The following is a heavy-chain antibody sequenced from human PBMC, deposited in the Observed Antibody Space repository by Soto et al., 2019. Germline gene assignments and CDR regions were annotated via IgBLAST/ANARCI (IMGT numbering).Heavy chain of an antibody. Sequence: QVQLVQSGAEVEKPGSSVKVSCKASGGTFSIYTISWVRQAPGQGLEWMGGSANSAQKFQGRLTVTADESTSTVYLEFSSLTPEDTAVYYCAREGPPDIAWFDPWGQRTLVSVSS. CDR2: GSA. V-gene: IGHV1-69*01. CDR3: AREGPPDIAWFDP. CDR1: GGTFSIYT. J-gene: IGHJ5*02. D-gene: IGHD2-15*01.